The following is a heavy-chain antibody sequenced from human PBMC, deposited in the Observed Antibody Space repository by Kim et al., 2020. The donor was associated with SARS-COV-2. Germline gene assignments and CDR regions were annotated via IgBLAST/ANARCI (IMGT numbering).Heavy chain of an antibody. D-gene: IGHD6-19*01. V-gene: IGHV3-23*01. J-gene: IGHJ4*02. Sequence: YYADSVKGRFTISRDNSKNTLYLQMNSLGAEDTAVYYCAKDLAAVAGTNYWGQGTLVTVSS. CDR3: AKDLAAVAGTNY.